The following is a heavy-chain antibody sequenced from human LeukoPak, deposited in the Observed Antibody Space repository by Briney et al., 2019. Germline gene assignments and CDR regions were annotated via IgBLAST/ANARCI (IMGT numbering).Heavy chain of an antibody. Sequence: GASVKVSCKASGYTFTDYFMHWVRQAPGQGLEWMGWINPSSGDTNYAQKFQGRVTMTRDTSIRTAYMELSSLRSDDTAVYYCARVWPCINGVCPDVFEYWGQGTRVTVSS. D-gene: IGHD2-8*01. CDR3: ARVWPCINGVCPDVFEY. CDR2: INPSSGDT. J-gene: IGHJ4*02. CDR1: GYTFTDYF. V-gene: IGHV1-2*02.